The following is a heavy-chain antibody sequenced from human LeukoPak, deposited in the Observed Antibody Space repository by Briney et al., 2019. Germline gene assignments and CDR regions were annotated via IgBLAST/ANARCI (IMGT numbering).Heavy chain of an antibody. J-gene: IGHJ5*02. CDR2: VYNSESI. Sequence: SETLSLTCTVSGASINGYYWSWIRQPAGKGLEWIGRVYNSESINYNPSLKSRVTMSIDTSKNQFSLKLNSVTAADTAVYYCARDRSSSYTRDWFDPWGQGALVTVSS. D-gene: IGHD6-13*01. V-gene: IGHV4-4*07. CDR1: GASINGYY. CDR3: ARDRSSSYTRDWFDP.